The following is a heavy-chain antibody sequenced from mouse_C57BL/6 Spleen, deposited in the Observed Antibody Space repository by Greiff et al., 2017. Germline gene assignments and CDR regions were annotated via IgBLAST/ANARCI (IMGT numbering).Heavy chain of an antibody. CDR2: IYPGDGDT. J-gene: IGHJ2*01. D-gene: IGHD2-3*01. CDR1: GYAFSSYW. Sequence: QVQLQQSGAELVKPGASVKISCKASGYAFSSYWMNWVKQRPGKGLEWIGQIYPGDGDTNYNGKFKGKATLTADTSSSTAYMQLSSLTSEDSAVYFCARSLGWSHFDYWGQGTTLTVSS. V-gene: IGHV1-80*01. CDR3: ARSLGWSHFDY.